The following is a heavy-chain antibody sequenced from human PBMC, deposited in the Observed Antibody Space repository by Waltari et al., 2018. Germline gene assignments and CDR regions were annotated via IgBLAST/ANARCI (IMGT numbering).Heavy chain of an antibody. CDR1: GFTFGDYA. D-gene: IGHD5-18*01. CDR3: TRISGYSPDY. CDR2: MRSKAYGGTT. V-gene: IGHV3-49*03. J-gene: IGHJ4*02. Sequence: EVQLVESGGGLVQPGRSLRLSCTASGFTFGDYAMSWFRQAPGKGLEWVGVMRSKAYGGTTEYAASVKGRFTISRDDSKSIAYLQMNSLKTEDTAVYYCTRISGYSPDYWGQGTLVTVSS.